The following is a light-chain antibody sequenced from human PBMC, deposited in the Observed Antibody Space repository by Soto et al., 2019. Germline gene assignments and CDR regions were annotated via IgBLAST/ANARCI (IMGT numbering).Light chain of an antibody. CDR3: QQSYRTPYT. J-gene: IGKJ2*01. CDR2: SAS. V-gene: IGKV1-39*01. CDR1: QGVSAY. Sequence: DIQMTQSPSSLSASVGDRVTITCRASQGVSAYLLWYQQTQGRAPKLLIYSASNLVSGVPSRFSGSGSGTNFTPIISRLQPEEFATYYCQQSYRTPYTFGQGTKLETK.